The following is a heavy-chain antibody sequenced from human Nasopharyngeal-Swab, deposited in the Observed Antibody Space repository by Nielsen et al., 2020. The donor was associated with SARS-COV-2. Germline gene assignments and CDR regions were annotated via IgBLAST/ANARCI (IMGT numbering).Heavy chain of an antibody. D-gene: IGHD3-22*01. CDR3: ASSINYDCSGYYDY. J-gene: IGHJ4*02. Sequence: SLKISCAASGFTFDDYAMHWVRQAPGKGLEWVSGISWNSGSIGYADSVKGRFTISRDNAKNSLYLQMNSLRAEDTALYYCASSINYDCSGYYDYWGQGTLVTVSS. V-gene: IGHV3-9*01. CDR2: ISWNSGSI. CDR1: GFTFDDYA.